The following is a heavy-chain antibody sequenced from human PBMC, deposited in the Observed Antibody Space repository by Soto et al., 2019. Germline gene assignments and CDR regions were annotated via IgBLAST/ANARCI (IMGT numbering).Heavy chain of an antibody. V-gene: IGHV3-33*01. CDR2: IWYDGSNK. CDR1: GFTFSSYG. D-gene: IGHD5-18*01. J-gene: IGHJ6*02. CDR3: ARDGGGGYSYGQPSYYYYGMDV. Sequence: PGGSLRLSCAASGFTFSSYGMHWVRQAPGKGLGWVAVIWYDGSNKYYADSVKGRFTISRDNSKNTLYLQMNSLRAEDTAVYYCARDGGGGYSYGQPSYYYYGMDVWGQGTTVTVSS.